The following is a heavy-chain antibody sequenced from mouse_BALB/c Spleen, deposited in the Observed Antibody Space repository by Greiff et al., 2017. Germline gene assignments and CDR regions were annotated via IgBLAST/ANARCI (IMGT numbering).Heavy chain of an antibody. V-gene: IGHV1-9*01. CDR3: ARRVYYYGSSYPSY. J-gene: IGHJ3*01. Sequence: VKLQQSGAELMKPGASVKISCKATGYTFSSYWIEWVKQRPGHGLEWIGEILPGSGSTNYYEKFKGKATFTADTSSNTAYMQLSSLTSEDSAVYYCARRVYYYGSSYPSYWGQGTLVTVSA. CDR1: GYTFSSYW. CDR2: ILPGSGST. D-gene: IGHD1-1*01.